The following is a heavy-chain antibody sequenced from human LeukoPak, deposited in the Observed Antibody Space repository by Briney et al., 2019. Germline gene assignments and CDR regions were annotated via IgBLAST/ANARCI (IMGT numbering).Heavy chain of an antibody. CDR1: GGSISGYF. V-gene: IGHV4-4*07. Sequence: SETLSLTCTVSGGSISGYFWSWIRQPAGKGLEWIARIYTNENTNYNPSLKSRVTMSVDTSKNQFSLKLSSVTAADTAVYYCARGFYDFWSGYSAGYYYYMDVWGKGTTVTVSS. J-gene: IGHJ6*03. D-gene: IGHD3-3*01. CDR2: IYTNENT. CDR3: ARGFYDFWSGYSAGYYYYMDV.